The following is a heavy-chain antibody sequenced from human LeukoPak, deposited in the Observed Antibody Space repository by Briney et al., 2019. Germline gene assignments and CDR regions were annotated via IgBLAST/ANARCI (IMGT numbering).Heavy chain of an antibody. CDR1: GGSISSYY. Sequence: SETLSPTCTVSGGSISSYYWSWIRQPPGKGLEWIGYIYYSGSTNYNPSLKSRVTISVDTSKNQFSLKLSSVTAADTAVYYCARVSMTTIYYCYYMDVWGKGTTVTVSS. J-gene: IGHJ6*03. D-gene: IGHD5-24*01. V-gene: IGHV4-59*01. CDR3: ARVSMTTIYYCYYMDV. CDR2: IYYSGST.